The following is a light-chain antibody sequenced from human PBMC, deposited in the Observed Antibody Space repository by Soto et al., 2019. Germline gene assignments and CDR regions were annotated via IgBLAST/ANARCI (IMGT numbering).Light chain of an antibody. J-gene: IGKJ5*01. CDR2: KES. Sequence: DIQMTQSPSTLSASVGDRVPITCVASQSISVWLAWYQQKAGKAPNILIYKESRLEGGVPSRFSGSGSETEFTLTISGLQPGDFATYYCQKLKSNLITCGQGTRLEIK. V-gene: IGKV1-5*03. CDR3: QKLKSNLIT. CDR1: QSISVW.